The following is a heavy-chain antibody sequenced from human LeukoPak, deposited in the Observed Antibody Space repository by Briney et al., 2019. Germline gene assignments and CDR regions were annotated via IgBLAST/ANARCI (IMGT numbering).Heavy chain of an antibody. D-gene: IGHD3-10*01. V-gene: IGHV4-59*01. CDR1: GGSISNYY. Sequence: SETLSLTCTVSGGSISNYYWSWIRQPPGKGLEWIGYIYYSGSTNYNPSLKSRVTISVDTSKNQFSLKLSSVTAADTAVYYCARDRGYYGSGSPSYYFDYWGQGTLVTVSS. CDR3: ARDRGYYGSGSPSYYFDY. CDR2: IYYSGST. J-gene: IGHJ4*02.